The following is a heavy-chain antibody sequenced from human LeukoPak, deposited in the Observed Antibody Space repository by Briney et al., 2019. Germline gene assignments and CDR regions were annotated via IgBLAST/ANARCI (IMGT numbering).Heavy chain of an antibody. CDR2: ISSSSSTI. Sequence: PGGSLRLSCAASGFTFSSYSMNWVRQAPGKGLEWVSYISSSSSTIYYADSVKGRFTISRDNAKNSLYLQMNSLRAEDTAVYYCARSPHYDGGGVVEFDYWGQGTLVTVSS. CDR3: ARSPHYDGGGVVEFDY. J-gene: IGHJ4*02. CDR1: GFTFSSYS. V-gene: IGHV3-48*04. D-gene: IGHD3-3*01.